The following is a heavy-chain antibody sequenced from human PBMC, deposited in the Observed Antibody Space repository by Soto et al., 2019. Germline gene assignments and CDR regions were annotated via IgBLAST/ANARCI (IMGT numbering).Heavy chain of an antibody. J-gene: IGHJ4*02. Sequence: QVQVVQSGAEVKKPGASVKVSCKASGYTFSHYGFSWVRQAPGQGLEWMGWINSYNGNTNYAQKFQDGVTMTTDTPTRIGDMEVGSMRSADAAVYYCARATPGDYGDTVLDYWGQGTLVTVSS. CDR1: GYTFSHYG. CDR3: ARATPGDYGDTVLDY. CDR2: INSYNGNT. V-gene: IGHV1-18*01. D-gene: IGHD2-21*02.